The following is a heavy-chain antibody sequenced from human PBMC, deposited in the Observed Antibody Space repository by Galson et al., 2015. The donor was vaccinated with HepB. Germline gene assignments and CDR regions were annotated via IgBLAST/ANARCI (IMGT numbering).Heavy chain of an antibody. J-gene: IGHJ4*02. CDR2: ISGSGGST. D-gene: IGHD1-26*01. CDR1: GFTFSSYA. CDR3: AKVNEWELPTYYFDY. V-gene: IGHV3-23*01. Sequence: SLRLSCAASGFTFSSYAMSWVRQAPGKGLEWVSAISGSGGSTYYADSAKGRFTISRDNSKNTLYLQMNSLRAEDTAVYYCAKVNEWELPTYYFDYWGQGTLVTVSS.